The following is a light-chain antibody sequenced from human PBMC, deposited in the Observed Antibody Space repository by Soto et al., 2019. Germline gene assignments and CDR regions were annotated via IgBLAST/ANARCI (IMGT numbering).Light chain of an antibody. J-gene: IGKJ1*01. Sequence: DAVMTQSPLSPPVTLGQPASISCRSSQSLVHSDGNTYLSWFQQRPGQSPRRLIYKVSNWDSGVPDRFSGSGSGTDFTLKISRVEAEDVGFYYCMQATYWPWTFGQGTKVDI. CDR2: KVS. V-gene: IGKV2-30*02. CDR1: QSLVHSDGNTY. CDR3: MQATYWPWT.